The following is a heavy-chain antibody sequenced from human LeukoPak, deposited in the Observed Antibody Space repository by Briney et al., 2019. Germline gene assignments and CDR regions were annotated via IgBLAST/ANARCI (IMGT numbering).Heavy chain of an antibody. Sequence: ASVKVSCKASGYTFTGYYMHWVRQAPGQGLEWMGWINPNSGGTNYAQKFQGRVTMTRDTSISTAYMELSRLRSDDTAVYYCARVGDRRYYDSSGYYSQYGMDAWGQGTTVTVSS. J-gene: IGHJ6*02. D-gene: IGHD3-22*01. CDR2: INPNSGGT. CDR3: ARVGDRRYYDSSGYYSQYGMDA. CDR1: GYTFTGYY. V-gene: IGHV1-2*02.